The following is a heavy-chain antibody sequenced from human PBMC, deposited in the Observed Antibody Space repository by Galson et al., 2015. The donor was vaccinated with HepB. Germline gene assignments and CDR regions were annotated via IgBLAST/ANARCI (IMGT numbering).Heavy chain of an antibody. Sequence: SLRLSCAASGFTFSDYYMSWIRQAPGKGLEWVSYISSSSSYTNYADSVKGRFTISRDNAKNSLYLQMNSLRAEDTAVYYCARVHSSGWYLYYWGQGTLVTVSP. CDR2: ISSSSSYT. V-gene: IGHV3-11*05. J-gene: IGHJ4*02. CDR1: GFTFSDYY. CDR3: ARVHSSGWYLYY. D-gene: IGHD6-19*01.